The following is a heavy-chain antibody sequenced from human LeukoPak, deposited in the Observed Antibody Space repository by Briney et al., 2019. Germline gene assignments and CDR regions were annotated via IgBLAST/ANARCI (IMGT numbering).Heavy chain of an antibody. D-gene: IGHD3-10*01. CDR3: ARGPQVNTGSFFSGWLDP. V-gene: IGHV4-61*09. CDR2: IDTTGMT. CDR1: SDSISRSNLY. J-gene: IGHJ5*02. Sequence: SETLSLTCSASSDSISRSNLYWSWIRQPAGKGPEWIGHIDTTGMTTYSPSLKSRVTISIDTSKNQFYLSLTSVTAADTAVYFCARGPQVNTGSFFSGWLDPWGQGTLVTVSS.